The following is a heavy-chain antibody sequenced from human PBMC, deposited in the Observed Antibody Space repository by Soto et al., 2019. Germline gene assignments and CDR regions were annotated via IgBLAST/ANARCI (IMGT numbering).Heavy chain of an antibody. J-gene: IGHJ4*02. D-gene: IGHD3-10*01. CDR3: ARGDNVKF. CDR1: VCSFSSHW. CDR2: IKEDGSQK. V-gene: IGHV3-7*03. Sequence: PVGSLRLSCAFSVCSFSSHWMNWVRQAPGKWLEWLANIKEDGSQKYYMDSLKGRFTISRDNAINSLYLHMSSLRVEDTAVYFCARGDNVKFWGQGTQVTVSS.